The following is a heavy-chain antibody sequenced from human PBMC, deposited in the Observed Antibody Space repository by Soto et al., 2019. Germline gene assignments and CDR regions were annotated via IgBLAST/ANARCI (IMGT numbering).Heavy chain of an antibody. V-gene: IGHV4-34*01. CDR2: INHSGST. CDR3: ARRLDSSSGWFDP. J-gene: IGHJ5*02. CDR1: GGSFSGYY. Sequence: SETLSLTCAVYGGSFSGYYWSWIRQPPGKGLEWIGEINHSGSTNYNPSLKSRVTISVDTSKNQSSLKLSSVTAADTAVYYCARRLDSSSGWFDPWGQGTLVTVSS. D-gene: IGHD6-6*01.